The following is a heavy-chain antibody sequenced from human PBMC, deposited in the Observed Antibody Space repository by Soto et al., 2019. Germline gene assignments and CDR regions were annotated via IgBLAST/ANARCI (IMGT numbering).Heavy chain of an antibody. CDR3: ARGGISSGPRIRYYYYGMDV. V-gene: IGHV3-48*02. J-gene: IGHJ6*02. D-gene: IGHD6-19*01. Sequence: EVQLVESGGGLVQPGGSLRLSCAASGFTFSSYSMNWVRQAPGKGLEWVSYISSSSSTIYYADSVKGRFTISRDNAKNSLYLQMNSLRDEDTAVYYCARGGISSGPRIRYYYYGMDVGGQGTTVTVSS. CDR2: ISSSSSTI. CDR1: GFTFSSYS.